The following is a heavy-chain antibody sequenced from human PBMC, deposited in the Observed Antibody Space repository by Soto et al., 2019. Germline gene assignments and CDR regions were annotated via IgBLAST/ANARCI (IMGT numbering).Heavy chain of an antibody. CDR2: INPNNGVT. CDR3: ARGALTVANWFDP. V-gene: IGHV1-2*02. Sequence: QVQLVQSGAEVKKPGASVKVSCKASGYTFTDYYMNWVRQAPGQGLEWMGWINPNNGVTNYAQKSQGRVTMTRDTSISTAYMDLSRLRSDDTALYYCARGALTVANWFDPWGQGTQVTVSS. CDR1: GYTFTDYY. D-gene: IGHD6-19*01. J-gene: IGHJ5*02.